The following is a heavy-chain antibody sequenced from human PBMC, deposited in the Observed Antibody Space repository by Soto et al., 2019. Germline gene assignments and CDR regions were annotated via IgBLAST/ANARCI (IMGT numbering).Heavy chain of an antibody. CDR1: GASISGFY. V-gene: IGHV4-59*01. J-gene: IGHJ5*02. CDR3: AGSISGDPWFDP. Sequence: PSETLSLTCTVSGASISGFYWSWIRQPPGKGLEWIGYIFYSGSTNYNPSLKSRVTISIDTSKSQFSLRLRSVTAADAAVYYCAGSISGDPWFDPWGQGILVTVSS. D-gene: IGHD2-21*01. CDR2: IFYSGST.